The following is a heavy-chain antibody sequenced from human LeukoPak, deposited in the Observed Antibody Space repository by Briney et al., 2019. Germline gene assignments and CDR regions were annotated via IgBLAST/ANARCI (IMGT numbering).Heavy chain of an antibody. V-gene: IGHV3-23*01. J-gene: IGHJ6*02. CDR3: AKYRGNSNYYGMDV. D-gene: IGHD4-23*01. CDR2: ISGSGGST. CDR1: GFTFSSYA. Sequence: GGSLRLSCAASGFTFSSYAMSWVRQAPGKGLEWVSAISGSGGSTYYADSVKGRFTISRDNSKNTLYLQMNSLRAEDTAVYYCAKYRGNSNYYGMDVWGQGTTVTVSS.